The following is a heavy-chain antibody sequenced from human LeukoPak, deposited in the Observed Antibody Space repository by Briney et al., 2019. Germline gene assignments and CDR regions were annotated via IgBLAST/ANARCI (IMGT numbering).Heavy chain of an antibody. D-gene: IGHD3-3*01. CDR3: ARDKYDFWSGYPDNRFDP. CDR1: GGTFSSYT. V-gene: IGHV1-69*04. J-gene: IGHJ5*02. Sequence: SVKVSCKASGGTFSSYTISWVRQAPGQGLEWMGRIIPILGIANYAQKFQGRVTITADKSTSTAYMELSSLRSEDTAVYYCARDKYDFWSGYPDNRFDPWGQGTLVTVS. CDR2: IIPILGIA.